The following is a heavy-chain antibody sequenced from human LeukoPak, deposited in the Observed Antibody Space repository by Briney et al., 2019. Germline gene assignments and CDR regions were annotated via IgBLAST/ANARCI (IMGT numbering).Heavy chain of an antibody. D-gene: IGHD4-17*01. J-gene: IGHJ4*02. Sequence: ASVKVSCKASGYTFTSYDINWVRQATGQGLEWMGWMNPNSGNTGYAQKFQGRVTMTRNTSISTAYMELSSLRSEDTAVYYCARDSSRAYTVINQTGVDYWGQGTLVTVCS. CDR1: GYTFTSYD. V-gene: IGHV1-8*01. CDR2: MNPNSGNT. CDR3: ARDSSRAYTVINQTGVDY.